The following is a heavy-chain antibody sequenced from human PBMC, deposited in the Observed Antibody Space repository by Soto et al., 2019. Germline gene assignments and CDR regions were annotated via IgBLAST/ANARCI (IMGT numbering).Heavy chain of an antibody. J-gene: IGHJ4*02. V-gene: IGHV4-34*01. Sequence: SETLSLTCAVYGGSVSGYYWSWIRQPPGKGLEWIGEINHSGSTNYNPSLKSRVTMSVDTSKNQFSLKLSSVTAADTAVYYCARVRAARAGFDYWGQGTLVTVSS. CDR3: ARVRAARAGFDY. D-gene: IGHD2-15*01. CDR1: GGSVSGYY. CDR2: INHSGST.